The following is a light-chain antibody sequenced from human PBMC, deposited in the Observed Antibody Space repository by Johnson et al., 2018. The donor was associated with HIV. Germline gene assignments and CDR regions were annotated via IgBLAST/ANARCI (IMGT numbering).Light chain of an antibody. CDR2: ENN. Sequence: QSVLTQPPSVSAAPGQKVTISCSGTSSNVGNNYVSWYQQFPGTAPKLLIYENNKRPSGFPDRFSASQSGTSATLGITGLQTGDEADYYCGAWDSSLSAHYVFGTGTKVTVL. CDR3: GAWDSSLSAHYV. CDR1: SSNVGNNY. V-gene: IGLV1-51*02. J-gene: IGLJ1*01.